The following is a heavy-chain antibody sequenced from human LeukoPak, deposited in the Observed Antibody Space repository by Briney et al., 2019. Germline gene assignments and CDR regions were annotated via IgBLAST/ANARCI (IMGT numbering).Heavy chain of an antibody. CDR1: GGSISSSSYY. Sequence: PSETLSLTCTVSGGSISSSSYYWDWIRQSPGKGLEWIGNIYSGGSTYYTPYLKSRVTISVDTSKNQFSLKLSSVTAADTAIYFCARHSRSGSGGYENAFDIWGQGTMVTVSS. V-gene: IGHV4-39*01. CDR2: IYSGGST. D-gene: IGHD5-12*01. CDR3: ARHSRSGSGGYENAFDI. J-gene: IGHJ3*02.